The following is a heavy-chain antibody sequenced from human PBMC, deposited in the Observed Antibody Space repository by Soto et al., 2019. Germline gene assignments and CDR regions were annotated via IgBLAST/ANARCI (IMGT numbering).Heavy chain of an antibody. Sequence: QVQLVESGGGVVQPGRSLRLSCAASGFTFNSYTPHWVRQAPGRGLQWVAVISYDGSNKYYADSVKGRFTISRDNFNSTLYLQMNSLREDDTGVYYCVGADMWTGKGLEYWGQGALVTVSS. CDR1: GFTFNSYT. CDR2: ISYDGSNK. V-gene: IGHV3-30-3*01. J-gene: IGHJ4*02. CDR3: VGADMWTGKGLEY. D-gene: IGHD2-15*01.